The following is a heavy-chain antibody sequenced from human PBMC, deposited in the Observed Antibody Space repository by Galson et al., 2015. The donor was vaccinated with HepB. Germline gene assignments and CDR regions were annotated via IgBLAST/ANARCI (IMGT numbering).Heavy chain of an antibody. Sequence: SVKVSCKASGYTFTSYGFSWVRQAPGQGLEWMGWISGYNGDTDYAQNLQGRVTLTTDTSSSTACMEVRSLRSDDTAVYYCARDSRYSSTWFIYWGQGTLVTVSS. J-gene: IGHJ4*02. V-gene: IGHV1-18*04. CDR1: GYTFTSYG. CDR3: ARDSRYSSTWFIY. D-gene: IGHD6-13*01. CDR2: ISGYNGDT.